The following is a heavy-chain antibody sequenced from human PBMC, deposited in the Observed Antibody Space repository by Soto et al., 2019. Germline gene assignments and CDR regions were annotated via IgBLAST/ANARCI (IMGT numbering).Heavy chain of an antibody. CDR1: GFTFSSYS. CDR2: ISSSSSYI. J-gene: IGHJ4*02. D-gene: IGHD4-17*01. V-gene: IGHV3-21*01. Sequence: PVVSLRLSCAASGFTFSSYSMNWVRQAPGKGLEWVSSISSSSSYIYYADSVKGRFTISRDNAKNSLYLQMNSLRAEDTAVYYCARDQRGDLRSRNYWGQGTLVTVSS. CDR3: ARDQRGDLRSRNY.